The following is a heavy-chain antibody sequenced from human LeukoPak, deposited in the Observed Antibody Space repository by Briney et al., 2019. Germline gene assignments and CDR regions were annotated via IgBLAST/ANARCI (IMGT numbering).Heavy chain of an antibody. CDR3: ARHPGVGLATDY. D-gene: IGHD2-15*01. CDR1: GGSISSYY. CDR2: IYYSGST. J-gene: IGHJ4*02. V-gene: IGHV4-59*08. Sequence: SETLSLTCTVSGGSISSYYWSWIRQPPGKGLEWIGYIYYSGSTNYNPSLKSRVTISVDTSKNQFSLKLSSVTAADTAVYYCARHPGVGLATDYWGQATLVTVSS.